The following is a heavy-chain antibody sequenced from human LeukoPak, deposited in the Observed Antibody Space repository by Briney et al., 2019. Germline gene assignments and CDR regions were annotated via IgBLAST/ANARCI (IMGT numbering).Heavy chain of an antibody. CDR1: GFTFITYA. CDR2: ISNNGEDT. CDR3: VRGGGVVAGTYDY. Sequence: GGSLRLSCVASGFTFITYAFHWVRQAPGKGLEYVSAISNNGEDTYYADSVKGRFTISRDNSKNTLYLQMGSLRAGDMAVYYCVRGGGVVAGTYDYWGQGTLVTVSS. J-gene: IGHJ4*02. V-gene: IGHV3-64*02. D-gene: IGHD6-19*01.